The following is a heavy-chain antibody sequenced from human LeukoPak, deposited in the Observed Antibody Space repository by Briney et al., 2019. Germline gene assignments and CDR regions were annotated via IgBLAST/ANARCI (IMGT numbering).Heavy chain of an antibody. Sequence: SETLSLTCTVSGGSISSGSYYWSWIRQPAGKGLEWIGRIYTSGSTNYNPSLKSRVTISVDTSKNQFSLKLSSVTAADTAVYYCARVGDYGRDYYYYMDVWGEGTTVTVSS. J-gene: IGHJ6*03. D-gene: IGHD4-17*01. V-gene: IGHV4-61*02. CDR2: IYTSGST. CDR1: GGSISSGSYY. CDR3: ARVGDYGRDYYYYMDV.